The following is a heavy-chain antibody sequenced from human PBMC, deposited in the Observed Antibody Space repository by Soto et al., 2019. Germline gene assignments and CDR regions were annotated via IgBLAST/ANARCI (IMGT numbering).Heavy chain of an antibody. V-gene: IGHV3-30-3*02. D-gene: IGHD1-1*01. CDR1: GFTFRSYA. J-gene: IGHJ1*01. Sequence: GGSLRLSCVASGFTFRSYALHWVRQAPGKGLEWVALISNDGMNTFYADSVKGRMTVSRDKAEKTMYLQMNSLTAEDTAVYYCAKGLRFMEHWGQGTVVTVSS. CDR2: ISNDGMNT. CDR3: AKGLRFMEH.